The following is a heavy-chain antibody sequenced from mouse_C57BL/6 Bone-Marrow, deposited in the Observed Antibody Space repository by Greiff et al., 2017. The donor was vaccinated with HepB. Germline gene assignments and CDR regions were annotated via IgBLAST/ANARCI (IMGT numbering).Heavy chain of an antibody. Sequence: VKVEESGPGLVAPSQSLSITCTVSGFSLTSYAISWVRQPPGKGLEWLGVIWTGGGTNYNSALKSRLSISKDNSKSQVFLKMNSLQTDDTARYYCARNSYYSNYAMDYWGQGTSVTVSS. V-gene: IGHV2-9-1*01. J-gene: IGHJ4*01. CDR3: ARNSYYSNYAMDY. CDR1: GFSLTSYA. CDR2: IWTGGGT. D-gene: IGHD2-5*01.